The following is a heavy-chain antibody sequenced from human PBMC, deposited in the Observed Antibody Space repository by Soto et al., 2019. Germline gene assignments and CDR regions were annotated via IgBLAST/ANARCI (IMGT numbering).Heavy chain of an antibody. J-gene: IGHJ4*02. CDR2: TRNKANSYTT. CDR3: ARESWYYDSSGYVDY. D-gene: IGHD3-22*01. Sequence: GESLKISCAASGFTFSDHYMDWVRQAPGKGLEWVGRTRNKANSYTTEYAASVKGRFTISRDDSKNSLYLQMNSLKTEDTAVYYCARESWYYDSSGYVDYWGQGTLVTVSS. CDR1: GFTFSDHY. V-gene: IGHV3-72*01.